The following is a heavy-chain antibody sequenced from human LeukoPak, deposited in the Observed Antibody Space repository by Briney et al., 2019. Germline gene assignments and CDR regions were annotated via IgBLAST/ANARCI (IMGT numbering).Heavy chain of an antibody. J-gene: IGHJ4*02. Sequence: GGSLRLSCAASGFTFSSYDMSWVRQAPGKGLEWVSAISGSGGSTYYADSVKGRFTISRDNSKNTLYLQMNSLRAEVTAVYYCAKFLPTHIVVANYYFDYWGQGTLVTVSS. CDR1: GFTFSSYD. CDR2: ISGSGGST. V-gene: IGHV3-23*01. D-gene: IGHD2-21*01. CDR3: AKFLPTHIVVANYYFDY.